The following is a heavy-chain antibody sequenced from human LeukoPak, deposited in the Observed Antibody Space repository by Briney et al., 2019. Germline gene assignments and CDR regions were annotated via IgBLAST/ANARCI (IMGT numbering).Heavy chain of an antibody. V-gene: IGHV3-13*04. Sequence: GRSLRLSCAASGFTFSSYDMYWVRQAPGKGLELVSVIDTTGDTYYAGSVKGRFTISRENAKNSLYLQMNSLRGGDTAVYYCARAFRGSGSHAFDIWGRGTMVTVSS. J-gene: IGHJ3*02. CDR2: IDTTGDT. CDR1: GFTFSSYD. CDR3: ARAFRGSGSHAFDI. D-gene: IGHD3-10*01.